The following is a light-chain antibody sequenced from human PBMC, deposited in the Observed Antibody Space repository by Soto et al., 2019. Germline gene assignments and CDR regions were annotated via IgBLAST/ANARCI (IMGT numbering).Light chain of an antibody. Sequence: QSALTQPASVSGSPGQSITISCTGTSSDVGSNNVVSWYQQHPGKVPKVMVYEDSKRPSGVSNRFSGSKSGNTASLTISGLPAEDEADYYCCSYAGSGTWVFGGGTKLTVL. CDR2: EDS. J-gene: IGLJ3*02. CDR1: SSDVGSNNV. V-gene: IGLV2-23*01. CDR3: CSYAGSGTWV.